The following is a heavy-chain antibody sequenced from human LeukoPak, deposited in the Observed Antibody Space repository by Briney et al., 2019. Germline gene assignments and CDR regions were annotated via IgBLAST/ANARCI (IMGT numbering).Heavy chain of an antibody. CDR2: ISGSGGST. Sequence: RAGGSLRLSCAASGFTFSSYAMSWVRQAPGKGLEWVSAISGSGGSTYYADSVKGRFTISRDNSKNTLYLQMNSLRAEDTAVYYCAKHKSSSWYFDYWGQGTLVTVSS. V-gene: IGHV3-23*01. CDR3: AKHKSSSWYFDY. J-gene: IGHJ4*02. D-gene: IGHD6-13*01. CDR1: GFTFSSYA.